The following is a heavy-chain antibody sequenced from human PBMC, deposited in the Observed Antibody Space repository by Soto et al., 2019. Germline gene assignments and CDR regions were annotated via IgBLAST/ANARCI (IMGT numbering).Heavy chain of an antibody. D-gene: IGHD2-15*01. CDR1: GFTFSSYG. V-gene: IGHV3-33*01. Sequence: GGSLRLSCAASGFTFSSYGMHWVRQAPGKGLEWVAVIWYDGSNKYYADSVKGRFNISRDNSKNTLYLQMNSLRAEDTAVYYCARDPGVVAATPYNWFDPWGQGTLVTVSS. J-gene: IGHJ5*02. CDR3: ARDPGVVAATPYNWFDP. CDR2: IWYDGSNK.